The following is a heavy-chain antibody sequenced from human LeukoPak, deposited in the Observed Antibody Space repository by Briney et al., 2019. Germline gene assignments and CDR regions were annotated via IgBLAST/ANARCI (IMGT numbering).Heavy chain of an antibody. CDR3: ACWALFDGAANKSPGFDS. J-gene: IGHJ4*02. Sequence: GGSLRLSCAASGFTFSSYWMRWVRQAPGKGLVWVSRINTDGSSISYADSVKGRFTISRADAKKSVDLQMNSPRVEDTAVYYGACWALFDGAANKSPGFDSWGQGTLVTVSS. V-gene: IGHV3-74*01. D-gene: IGHD3-9*01. CDR2: INTDGSSI. CDR1: GFTFSSYW.